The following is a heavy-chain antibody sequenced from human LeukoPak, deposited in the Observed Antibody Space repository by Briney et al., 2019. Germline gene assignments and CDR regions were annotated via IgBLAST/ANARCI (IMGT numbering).Heavy chain of an antibody. D-gene: IGHD3-22*01. J-gene: IGHJ4*02. CDR3: ARDFSYDSSGSCDY. CDR2: INAGNGNT. CDR1: GYTFTSYA. Sequence: ASVKVSCKASGYTFTSYAMHWVRQAPGQRLEWMGWINAGNGNTKYSQNFQGRVTITRDTSASTAYMELSSLRSEDTAVNYCARDFSYDSSGSCDYWGQGTLVTVSS. V-gene: IGHV1-3*01.